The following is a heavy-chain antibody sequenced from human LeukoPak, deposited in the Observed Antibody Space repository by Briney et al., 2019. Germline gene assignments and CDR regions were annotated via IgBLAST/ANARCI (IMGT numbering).Heavy chain of an antibody. J-gene: IGHJ4*02. CDR3: SRRREGTSNRDY. V-gene: IGHV4-59*08. Sequence: SETLSLTCTVSGGSISSYYWSWIRQPPGKGLEWIGNIKYGGTTNYNPSLKSRVTISVDTSKNQFSLKLSSVTAADTAVYYCSRRREGTSNRDYWGQGTLVTVSS. D-gene: IGHD2-2*01. CDR2: IKYGGTT. CDR1: GGSISSYY.